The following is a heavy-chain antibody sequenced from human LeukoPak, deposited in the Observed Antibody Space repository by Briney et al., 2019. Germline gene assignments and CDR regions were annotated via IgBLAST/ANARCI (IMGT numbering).Heavy chain of an antibody. D-gene: IGHD3-3*01. CDR1: GGSISSYY. V-gene: IGHV4-59*01. CDR3: ARGVSDFWSGYPTTYYFDY. Sequence: SETLSLTCTVSGGSISSYYWSWIRQPPGKGLEWIGYIYYSGSTNYNPSLKSRVTISVDTSKNQFSLKLSSVTAVDTAVYYCARGVSDFWSGYPTTYYFDYWGQGTLVTVSS. CDR2: IYYSGST. J-gene: IGHJ4*02.